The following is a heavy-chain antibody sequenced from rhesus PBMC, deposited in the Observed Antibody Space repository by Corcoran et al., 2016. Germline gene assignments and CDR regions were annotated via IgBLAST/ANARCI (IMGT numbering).Heavy chain of an antibody. Sequence: QVQLQESGPGLVKPSETLSLTCAVSGGSISDDYYWSWIRQPPGKGLEWIGYIYGSGGGTNNNPPLKNRVTISIDTSKNQFSLKLSSVTAADTAVYYCASRGDYYSGSYRFDYWGQGVLVTVSS. CDR1: GGSISDDYY. J-gene: IGHJ4*01. D-gene: IGHD3-16*01. CDR2: IYGSGGGT. CDR3: ASRGDYYSGSYRFDY. V-gene: IGHV4-106*01.